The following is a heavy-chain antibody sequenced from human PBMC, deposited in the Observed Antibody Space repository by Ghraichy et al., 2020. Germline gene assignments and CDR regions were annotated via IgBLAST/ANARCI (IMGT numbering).Heavy chain of an antibody. CDR3: VRDHDWAFDY. CDR2: ISITNAI. D-gene: IGHD3-9*01. J-gene: IGHJ4*02. Sequence: GGSLRLSCAASGFTFSSYNMNWVRQAPGKGLEWVSYISITNAIYYGDSVRGRFTISRDDAKNSLYLQMNSLRDEDTAVYYCVRDHDWAFDYWGRGALVTVSS. V-gene: IGHV3-69-1*01. CDR1: GFTFSSYN.